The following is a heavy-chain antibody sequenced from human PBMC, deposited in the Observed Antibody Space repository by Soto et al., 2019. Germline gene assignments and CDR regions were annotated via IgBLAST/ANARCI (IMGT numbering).Heavy chain of an antibody. D-gene: IGHD2-15*01. CDR3: ARDLRYCSGGSCYLGYGMDV. J-gene: IGHJ6*02. Sequence: GGSLRLSCAASGFTFSSYGMHWVRQAPGKGLEWVAVIWYDGSNKYYADSVKGRFTISRDNSKNTLYLQMNSLRAEDTAVYYCARDLRYCSGGSCYLGYGMDVWGQGTTVTVSS. V-gene: IGHV3-33*01. CDR2: IWYDGSNK. CDR1: GFTFSSYG.